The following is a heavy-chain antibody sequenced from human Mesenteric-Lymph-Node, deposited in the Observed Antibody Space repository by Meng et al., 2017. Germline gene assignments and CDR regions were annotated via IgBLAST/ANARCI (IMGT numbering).Heavy chain of an antibody. CDR1: GYSFTSYW. D-gene: IGHD3-22*01. J-gene: IGHJ4*02. CDR3: ARGAYYYDSSGYNKNLDY. CDR2: IYPGDSDT. V-gene: IGHV5-51*01. Sequence: LKVSCKGSGYSFTSYWIGWVRQMPGKGLEWMGIIYPGDSDTRYGPSFQGQVTISADKSISTAYLQWSSLKASDTAMYYCARGAYYYDSSGYNKNLDYWGQGTLVTVSS.